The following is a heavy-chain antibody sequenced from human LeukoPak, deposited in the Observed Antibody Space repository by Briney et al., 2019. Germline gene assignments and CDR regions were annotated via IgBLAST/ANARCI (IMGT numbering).Heavy chain of an antibody. CDR1: GYTFTGYY. Sequence: ASVKVSCKASGYTFTGYYMHWVRQAPGQGLEWMGWINPNSGGTNYAQKFQGRVTMTRDTSISTAYMELSRLRSGDTAVYYCARKAVAGNLFDYWGQGTLVTVSS. CDR2: INPNSGGT. J-gene: IGHJ4*02. D-gene: IGHD6-19*01. V-gene: IGHV1-2*02. CDR3: ARKAVAGNLFDY.